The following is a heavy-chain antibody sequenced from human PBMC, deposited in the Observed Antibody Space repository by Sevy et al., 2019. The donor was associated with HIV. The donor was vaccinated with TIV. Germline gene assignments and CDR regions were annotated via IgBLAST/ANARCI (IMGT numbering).Heavy chain of an antibody. CDR3: ARDRGGAGHYYGMDV. V-gene: IGHV3-53*01. CDR2: IYSGGCT. CDR1: GFTVSSNY. J-gene: IGHJ6*02. D-gene: IGHD3-10*01. Sequence: GGSLRLSCAASGFTVSSNYMSWVRQAPGKGLEWVSVIYSGGCTYYADSVKGRFTISRDNSKNTLYLQMNSLRAEDTAVYYCARDRGGAGHYYGMDVWGQGTTVTVSS.